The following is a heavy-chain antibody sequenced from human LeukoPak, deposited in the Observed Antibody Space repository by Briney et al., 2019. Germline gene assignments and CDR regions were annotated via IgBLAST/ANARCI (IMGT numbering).Heavy chain of an antibody. V-gene: IGHV3-7*01. D-gene: IGHD3-3*01. J-gene: IGHJ4*02. Sequence: PGGSLRLSCEASGFTFSTNWMSWVRQAPGKGLEWVATINQDGSEKYYVDSVKGGFTISRDNAKNSLYLQMNTLRAEDTAVYYCARDRNTDFWSGYYTNYFDYWGQGTLVTVSS. CDR2: INQDGSEK. CDR1: GFTFSTNW. CDR3: ARDRNTDFWSGYYTNYFDY.